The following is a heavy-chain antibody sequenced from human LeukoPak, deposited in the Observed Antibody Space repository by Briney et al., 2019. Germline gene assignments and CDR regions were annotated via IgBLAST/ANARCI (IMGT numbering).Heavy chain of an antibody. CDR1: GFTFSSFG. Sequence: PGGSLRLSCAASGFTFSSFGMHWVRQAPGKGLEWAAVIWYDGSNKYYADSVKGRFTISRDNSKNTLYLQMNSLRAEDTAVYYCARDSFGLQDSWGQGTLVTVSS. CDR3: ARDSFGLQDS. V-gene: IGHV3-33*01. CDR2: IWYDGSNK. D-gene: IGHD3-10*01. J-gene: IGHJ4*02.